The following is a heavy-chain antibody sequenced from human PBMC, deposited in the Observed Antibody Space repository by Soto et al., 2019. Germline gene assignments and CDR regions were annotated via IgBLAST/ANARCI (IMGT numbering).Heavy chain of an antibody. D-gene: IGHD3-3*01. V-gene: IGHV3-66*01. Sequence: GSLRLSCAASGFTVSSNYMSWVRQAPGKGLEWVSVIYSGGSTYYADSVKGRFTISRDNSKNTLYPQMNSLRAEDTAVYYCARDRELYYDFWSGYPHYGMDVWGQGTTVTVSS. J-gene: IGHJ6*02. CDR2: IYSGGST. CDR3: ARDRELYYDFWSGYPHYGMDV. CDR1: GFTVSSNY.